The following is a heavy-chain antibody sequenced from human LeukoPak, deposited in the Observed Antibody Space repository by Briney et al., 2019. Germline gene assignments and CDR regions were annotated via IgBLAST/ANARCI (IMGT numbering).Heavy chain of an antibody. CDR3: ARSYYDILTGYYNVGPQDY. V-gene: IGHV3-21*01. CDR1: GFTFSSYS. CDR2: ISSSSYI. D-gene: IGHD3-9*01. Sequence: GGSLRLSCAASGFTFSSYSMNWVRQAPGKGLEWVSSISSSSYIYYADSVKGRFTISRDNAKNSLYLQMNSLRAEDTAVYYCARSYYDILTGYYNVGPQDYWGQGTLVTVSS. J-gene: IGHJ4*02.